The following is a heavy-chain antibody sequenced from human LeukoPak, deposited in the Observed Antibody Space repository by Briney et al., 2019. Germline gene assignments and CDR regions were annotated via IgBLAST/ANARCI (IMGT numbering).Heavy chain of an antibody. CDR1: GFTFSSYG. V-gene: IGHV3-30*02. J-gene: IGHJ4*02. Sequence: PGESLRLSCAASGFTFSSYGMHWVRQAPGKGLEWVAFIRYDGSNKYYADSVKGRFTISRDNSKNTLYLQMNSLRAEDMAVYYCAKDWADIVVVPAASALDYWGQGTLVTVSS. CDR3: AKDWADIVVVPAASALDY. D-gene: IGHD2-2*01. CDR2: IRYDGSNK.